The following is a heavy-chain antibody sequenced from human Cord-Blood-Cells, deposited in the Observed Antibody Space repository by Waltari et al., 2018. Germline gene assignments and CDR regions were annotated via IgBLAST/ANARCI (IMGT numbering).Heavy chain of an antibody. J-gene: IGHJ4*02. CDR2: IWYDGSNK. Sequence: QVQLVESGGGVVQPGRSLRLSCAASGFTFSSYGLHWVRQAPGKGLEWVAVIWYDGSNKYYADSVKGRFTISRDNSKNTLYLQMNSLRAEDTAVYYCASHVLTGTTYWGQGTLVTVSS. V-gene: IGHV3-33*01. CDR3: ASHVLTGTTY. CDR1: GFTFSSYG. D-gene: IGHD1-7*01.